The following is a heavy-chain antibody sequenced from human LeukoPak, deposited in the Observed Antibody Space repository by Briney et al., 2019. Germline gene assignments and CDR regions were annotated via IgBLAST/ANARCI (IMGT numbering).Heavy chain of an antibody. CDR2: INPNSGGT. CDR3: ARDFQAHYDSRGYLGGDY. D-gene: IGHD3-22*01. V-gene: IGHV1-2*02. J-gene: IGHJ4*02. Sequence: ASVKASCKASGYTFTGYYMHWVRQAPGQGLEWMGWINPNSGGTNYAQKFQGRVTMTRDTSISTAYMELSRLRSDDTAVYYCARDFQAHYDSRGYLGGDYWGQGTLVTVSS. CDR1: GYTFTGYY.